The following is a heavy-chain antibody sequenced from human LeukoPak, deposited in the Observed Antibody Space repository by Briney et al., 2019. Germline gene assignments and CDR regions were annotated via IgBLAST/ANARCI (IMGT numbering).Heavy chain of an antibody. Sequence: SQTLSLTCTVSGGSISSGSYYWSWIRQPAGKGLEWIGRIYTSGSTNYNPSLKSRVTISVDTSKNQFSLKLSSVTAADTAVYYCARDGGRGYSYLGWFDPWGQGTLVTVSS. V-gene: IGHV4-61*02. CDR1: GGSISSGSYY. J-gene: IGHJ5*02. CDR2: IYTSGST. D-gene: IGHD5-18*01. CDR3: ARDGGRGYSYLGWFDP.